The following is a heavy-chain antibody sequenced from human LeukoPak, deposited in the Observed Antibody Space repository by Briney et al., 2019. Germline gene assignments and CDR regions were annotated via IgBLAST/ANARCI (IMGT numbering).Heavy chain of an antibody. CDR3: ARASAAYRSVDY. D-gene: IGHD1-14*01. CDR1: AGSISSSY. V-gene: IGHV4-59*01. CDR2: IYYSGTT. Sequence: SETLSLTHRLSAGSISSSYSGCARQPPGKGLEWIGYIYYSGTTDYNPSLKSRVTISVDTSNNQSSLKVSSVTAADTAVDYGARASAAYRSVDYCGQGTLVPVSS. J-gene: IGHJ4*02.